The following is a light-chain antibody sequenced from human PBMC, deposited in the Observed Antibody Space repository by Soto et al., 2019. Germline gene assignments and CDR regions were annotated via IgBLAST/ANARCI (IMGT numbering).Light chain of an antibody. CDR3: QQYDNLSGT. Sequence: DIQMTQSPSSLSASVGDRVTITCQASQDISNYLIWYQQKPGKAPKLLIYDASNLETGVPSRFSGSGSGTDFTFTISSLQPEDIATYYCQQYDNLSGTFGQGTRLEIK. J-gene: IGKJ5*01. CDR2: DAS. V-gene: IGKV1-33*01. CDR1: QDISNY.